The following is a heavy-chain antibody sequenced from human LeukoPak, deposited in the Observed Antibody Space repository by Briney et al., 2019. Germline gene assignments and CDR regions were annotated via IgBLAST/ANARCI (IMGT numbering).Heavy chain of an antibody. J-gene: IGHJ5*02. V-gene: IGHV1-2*02. Sequence: ASVTVSCKASGYTFTGYYMHWVRQAPGQGLEWMGWINPNSGGTKYAQKFQGRVTMTRDTSISTAYMELSRLRSDDTAVYYCARDWGHIVVVTATNWFDPWGQGTLVTVSS. CDR3: ARDWGHIVVVTATNWFDP. CDR2: INPNSGGT. D-gene: IGHD2-21*02. CDR1: GYTFTGYY.